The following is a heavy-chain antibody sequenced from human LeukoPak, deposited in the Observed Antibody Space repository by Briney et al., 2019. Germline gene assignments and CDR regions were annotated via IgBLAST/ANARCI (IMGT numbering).Heavy chain of an antibody. D-gene: IGHD2-15*01. J-gene: IGHJ4*02. CDR2: ISGSGGST. CDR1: GFTFSSYA. Sequence: GGSLGLSCAASGFTFSSYAMSWVRQAPGKGLEWVSAISGSGGSTYYADSVKGRFTISRDNSKNTLYLQMNSLRAEDTAVYYCAKDLAGYCSGGSCYSCDYWGQGTLVTVSS. V-gene: IGHV3-23*01. CDR3: AKDLAGYCSGGSCYSCDY.